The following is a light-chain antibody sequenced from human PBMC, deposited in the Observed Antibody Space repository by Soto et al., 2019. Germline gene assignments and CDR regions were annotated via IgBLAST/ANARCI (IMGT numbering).Light chain of an antibody. V-gene: IGLV4-60*02. CDR3: DTWDMTTRV. CDR1: SGHSSYI. J-gene: IGLJ2*01. Sequence: QSVLTQSSSASASLGSSVKLTCTLSSGHSSYIIAWHQQQPGKAPRYLMKLEGSGSYNKGSGVPDRFSGSSSGADRYLTISNLQFEDEDDYYYDTWDMTTRVFGGGTKLTVL. CDR2: LEGSGSY.